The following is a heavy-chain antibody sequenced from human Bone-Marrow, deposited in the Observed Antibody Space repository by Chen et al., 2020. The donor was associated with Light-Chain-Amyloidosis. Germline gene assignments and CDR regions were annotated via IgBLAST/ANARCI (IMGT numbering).Heavy chain of an antibody. CDR3: ARARRKSDWELRYFLDV. J-gene: IGHJ6*03. V-gene: IGHV1-69*13. CDR2: IIPSFGTT. Sequence: QVQLVQSGAEVKKPGSSVKVSCKASGTTFNNYAFDWVRQAPGQGLEWMGKIIPSFGTTNYAQKFQGRVTITADESTTTIHMELTSPKSEDAAVYYCARARRKSDWELRYFLDVWGNGTTVTVSS. CDR1: GTTFNNYA. D-gene: IGHD3-10*01.